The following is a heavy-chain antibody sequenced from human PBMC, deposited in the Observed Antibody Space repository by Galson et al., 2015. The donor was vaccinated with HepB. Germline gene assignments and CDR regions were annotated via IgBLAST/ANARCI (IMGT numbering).Heavy chain of an antibody. CDR2: IIPIFGTA. Sequence: SVKVSCKASGGTFSSYAISWVRQAPGQGLEWMGGIIPIFGTANYAQKFQGRVTITADESTSTAYMELSSLRSEDTAVYYCAREARGYKFYYYYGMDVWGQGTTVTVSS. CDR1: GGTFSSYA. CDR3: AREARGYKFYYYYGMDV. D-gene: IGHD5-18*01. J-gene: IGHJ6*02. V-gene: IGHV1-69*13.